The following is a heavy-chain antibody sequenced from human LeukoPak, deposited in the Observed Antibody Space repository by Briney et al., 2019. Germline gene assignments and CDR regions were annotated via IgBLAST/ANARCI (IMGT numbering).Heavy chain of an antibody. CDR1: GGSVSGYY. J-gene: IGHJ3*02. V-gene: IGHV4-31*03. Sequence: SETLSLTCTVSGGSVSGYYWSWIRQHPGKGLEWIGYIYYSGSTYYNPSLKSRVTISVDTSKNQFSLKLSSVTAADTAVYYCARDFSGMTFDIWGQGTMVTVSS. CDR3: ARDFSGMTFDI. D-gene: IGHD1-26*01. CDR2: IYYSGST.